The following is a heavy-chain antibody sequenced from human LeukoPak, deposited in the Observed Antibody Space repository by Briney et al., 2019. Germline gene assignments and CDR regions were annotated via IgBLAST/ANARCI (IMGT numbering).Heavy chain of an antibody. CDR2: IYPGDCDS. D-gene: IGHD2-21*01. CDR1: GSNFTNYW. V-gene: IGHV5-51*01. Sequence: GASLKISCEGSGSNFTNYWNGGGRPLPGKGLEWVGIIYPGDCDSSYSPSFQGQVTISADKTISTAKLQWRSLKASDTTMYYCARRYCRGGYCYASAFDVWGQGTMVTVSS. CDR3: ARRYCRGGYCYASAFDV. J-gene: IGHJ3*01.